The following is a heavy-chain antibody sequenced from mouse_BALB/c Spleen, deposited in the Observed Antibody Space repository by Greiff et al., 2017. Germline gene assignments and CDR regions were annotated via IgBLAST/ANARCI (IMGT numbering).Heavy chain of an antibody. J-gene: IGHJ2*01. D-gene: IGHD1-1*01. CDR3: ARLGYGSSYYFDY. V-gene: IGHV5-17*02. CDR1: GFTFSSFG. CDR2: ISSGSSTI. Sequence: EVMLVESGGGLVQPGGSRKLSCAASGFTFSSFGMHWVRQAPEKGLEWVAYISSGSSTIYYADTVKGLFTISRDNPKNTLFLQMTSLRSEDTAMYYCARLGYGSSYYFDYWGQGTTLTVSS.